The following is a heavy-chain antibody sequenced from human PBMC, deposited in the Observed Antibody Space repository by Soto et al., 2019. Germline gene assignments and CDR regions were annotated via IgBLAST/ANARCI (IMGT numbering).Heavy chain of an antibody. CDR3: ARSVGVAAAGPFDY. CDR2: IYYSGST. J-gene: IGHJ4*02. V-gene: IGHV4-31*03. CDR1: GGSISSGGYY. Sequence: QVQLQESGPGLVKPSQTLSLTCTVSGGSISSGGYYWSWIRQHPGKGLEWIGYIYYSGSTYYNPSLKSRLTISVDTSKKQFSLKLRSVTAADAAVYYCARSVGVAAAGPFDYWGQGTLVTVSS. D-gene: IGHD6-13*01.